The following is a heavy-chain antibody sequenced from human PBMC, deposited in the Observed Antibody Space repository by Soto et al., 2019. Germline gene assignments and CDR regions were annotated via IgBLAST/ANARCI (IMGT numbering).Heavy chain of an antibody. CDR3: ARGMGQYQLPLYYHYYYMDV. V-gene: IGHV1-2*04. CDR2: INPNSGGT. CDR1: GYTFTGYY. Sequence: ASVKVSCKASGYTFTGYYMHWVRQAPGQGLEWMGWINPNSGGTNYAQKFQGWVTMTRDTSISTAYMELSRLRSDDTAVYYCARGMGQYQLPLYYHYYYMDVWGKGTXVTVSS. J-gene: IGHJ6*03. D-gene: IGHD2-2*01.